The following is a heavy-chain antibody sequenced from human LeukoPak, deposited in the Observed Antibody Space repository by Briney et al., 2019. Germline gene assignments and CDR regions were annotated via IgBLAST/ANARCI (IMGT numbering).Heavy chain of an antibody. CDR3: ARELPYFGSGNQDAFHI. J-gene: IGHJ3*02. V-gene: IGHV1-2*02. CDR2: INPKSGGT. D-gene: IGHD3-10*01. CDR1: GYTFIDYY. Sequence: ASVPVTFKASGYTFIDYYMHWVRQAPGQGLEWMGWINPKSGGTRYAQKFQGRVTMTRDTSISTAYMELSRLRSDDTAVYYCARELPYFGSGNQDAFHIWGQGTMVTVSS.